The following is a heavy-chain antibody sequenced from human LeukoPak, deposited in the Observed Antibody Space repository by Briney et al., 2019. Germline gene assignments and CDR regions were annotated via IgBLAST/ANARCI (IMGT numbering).Heavy chain of an antibody. CDR1: GFTFSSYW. V-gene: IGHV3-74*01. CDR3: AKEMATMNAFDI. CDR2: IDSDGSGT. D-gene: IGHD5-24*01. J-gene: IGHJ3*02. Sequence: GGSLRLSCAASGFTFSSYWMHWVRQAPGKGLVWVSRIDSDGSGTVYADSVMGRFTISRDNAKNTLYLQMNSLRAEDTAVYYCAKEMATMNAFDIWGQGTMVTVSS.